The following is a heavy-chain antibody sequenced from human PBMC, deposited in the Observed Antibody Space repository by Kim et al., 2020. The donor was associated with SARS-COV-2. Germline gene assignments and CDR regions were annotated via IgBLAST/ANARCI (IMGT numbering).Heavy chain of an antibody. V-gene: IGHV4-59*01. CDR1: GGSINSYY. J-gene: IGHJ5*02. Sequence: SETLSLTCTVSGGSINSYYWNWIRQPPGKGLEWIGYIYYTGSTNYNPSLKSRVTISIDTSKKQFSLKLSSVTAADTAVYYCAGSYDYGDYGFDPWGQGTLVTVSS. CDR3: AGSYDYGDYGFDP. CDR2: IYYTGST. D-gene: IGHD4-17*01.